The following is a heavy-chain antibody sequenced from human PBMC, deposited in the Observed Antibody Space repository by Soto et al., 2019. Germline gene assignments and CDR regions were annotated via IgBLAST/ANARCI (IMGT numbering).Heavy chain of an antibody. CDR1: GFTFSSYS. J-gene: IGHJ4*02. V-gene: IGHV3-21*01. CDR2: ISSSSSYI. CDR3: ARGSSLTTYALVPAAMFEVDY. Sequence: GGSLRLSCAASGFTFSSYSMNWVRQAPGKGLEWVSSISSSSSYIYYADSVKGRFTISRDNAKNSLYLQMNSLRAEDTAVYSCARGSSLTTYALVPAAMFEVDYWGQGTLVTVSS. D-gene: IGHD2-2*01.